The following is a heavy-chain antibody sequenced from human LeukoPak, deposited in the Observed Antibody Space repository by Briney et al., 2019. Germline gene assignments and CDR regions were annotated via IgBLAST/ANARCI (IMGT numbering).Heavy chain of an antibody. CDR1: GASINSGSYY. CDR3: ARAAPWGTKRRRNWFDP. V-gene: IGHV4-61*01. D-gene: IGHD1-1*01. CDR2: IYYSGST. J-gene: IGHJ5*02. Sequence: SETLSLTCTVSGASINSGSYYWSWIRQPPGKGLEWIGYIYYSGSTNYNPSLKSRVTISVRTSKNQFSLKLRSVTAADTAVYYCARAAPWGTKRRRNWFDPWGQGTLVTVSS.